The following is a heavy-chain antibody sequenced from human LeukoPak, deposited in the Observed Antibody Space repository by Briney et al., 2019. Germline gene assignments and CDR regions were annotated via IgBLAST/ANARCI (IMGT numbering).Heavy chain of an antibody. CDR2: VYYTGFT. CDR1: GGSISNYY. V-gene: IGHV4-59*12. D-gene: IGHD6-13*01. Sequence: SETLSLTCIVSGGSISNYYWNWIRQTPGKGLEWIGFVYYTGFTIYNPSLKSRVVISVDTSKKQFSLRLSSVTAADTALYYCARGGWGAPKDDGSGSSWSEAFDIWGQGTMVTVSS. CDR3: ARGGWGAPKDDGSGSSWSEAFDI. J-gene: IGHJ3*02.